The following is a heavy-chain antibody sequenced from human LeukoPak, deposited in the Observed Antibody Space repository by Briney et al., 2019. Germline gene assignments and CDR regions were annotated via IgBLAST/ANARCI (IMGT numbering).Heavy chain of an antibody. CDR1: GFSLSTSGVG. CDR3: AHRQDDHCSGGSCYDYYFDY. D-gene: IGHD2-15*01. Sequence: SGPALVKPTQTLTLTCTFSGFSLSTSGVGVGWIRQPPGKALEWLALIYWDDDKRYSPSLKSRLTITKDTSKNQVVLTMTNMDPVDTATYYCAHRQDDHCSGGSCYDYYFDYWGQGTLVTVSS. J-gene: IGHJ4*02. V-gene: IGHV2-5*02. CDR2: IYWDDDK.